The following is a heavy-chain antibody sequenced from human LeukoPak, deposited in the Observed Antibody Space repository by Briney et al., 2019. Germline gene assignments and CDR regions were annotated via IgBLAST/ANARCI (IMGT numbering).Heavy chain of an antibody. D-gene: IGHD2-8*01. CDR1: GGSFSGYY. V-gene: IGHV4-34*01. CDR3: ARATCTNGVCYSNWFDP. CDR2: INHSGST. Sequence: WETLSLTCAVYGGSFSGYYWSWIRQPPGKGLEWIGEINHSGSTNYNPSLKSRVTISVDTSKNQFSLKLSSVTAADTAVYYCARATCTNGVCYSNWFDPWGQGTLVTVSS. J-gene: IGHJ5*02.